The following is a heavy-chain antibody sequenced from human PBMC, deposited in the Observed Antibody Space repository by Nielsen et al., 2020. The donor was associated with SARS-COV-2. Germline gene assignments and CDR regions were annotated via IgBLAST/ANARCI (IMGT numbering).Heavy chain of an antibody. Sequence: ASVKVSCKASGYTFTSYDINWVRQATGQGLEWMGWMNPNSGNTGYAQKFQGRVTMTRNTSISTAYMELSSLRSEDTAVYYCAKDGAHPGRSYYYYYYMDVWGKGTTVTVSS. CDR2: MNPNSGNT. J-gene: IGHJ6*03. CDR3: AKDGAHPGRSYYYYYYMDV. CDR1: GYTFTSYD. D-gene: IGHD3-16*01. V-gene: IGHV1-8*01.